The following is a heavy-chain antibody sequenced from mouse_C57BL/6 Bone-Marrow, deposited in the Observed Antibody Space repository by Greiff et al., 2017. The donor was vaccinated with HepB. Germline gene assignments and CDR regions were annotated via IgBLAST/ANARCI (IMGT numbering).Heavy chain of an antibody. CDR1: GYSITSGYD. V-gene: IGHV3-1*01. CDR2: ISYSGST. D-gene: IGHD1-1*01. J-gene: IGHJ1*03. Sequence: DVKLQESGPGMVKPSQSLSLTCTVPGYSITSGYDWHWIRHFPGNKLEWMGYISYSGSTNYNPSLKSRISITHDTSKNHFFLKLNSVTTEDTATYYCASYGSSYGGYFDVWGTGTTVTVSS. CDR3: ASYGSSYGGYFDV.